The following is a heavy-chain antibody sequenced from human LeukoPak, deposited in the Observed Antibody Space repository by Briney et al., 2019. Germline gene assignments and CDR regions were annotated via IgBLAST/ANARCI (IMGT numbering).Heavy chain of an antibody. CDR1: GFTFSSYS. V-gene: IGHV3-23*01. J-gene: IGHJ6*02. Sequence: GGSLRLSCAASGFTFSSYSMSWVRQAPGKGLEWVSVITGSGKNTYYADSVKGRFTISKDNSKNTVYLQMNDLRVDDTAVYYCAKAASSSWPSYQYGMDVWGQGTTVTVSS. CDR2: ITGSGKNT. D-gene: IGHD6-13*01. CDR3: AKAASSSWPSYQYGMDV.